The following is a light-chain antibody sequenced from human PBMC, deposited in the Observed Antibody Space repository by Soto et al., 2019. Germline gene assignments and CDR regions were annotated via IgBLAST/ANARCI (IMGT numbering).Light chain of an antibody. V-gene: IGLV2-14*01. CDR2: DVS. J-gene: IGLJ2*01. CDR3: SSYTINGVGV. Sequence: QSALTQPAAVSGSPGQSITISCTGTDSDVGGYNYVSWYQQHPGNAPKVMIYDVSNRPSGVSNRFSGSKSGNTASLIISGLQAEDEADYYCSSYTINGVGVFGGGTKLTVL. CDR1: DSDVGGYNY.